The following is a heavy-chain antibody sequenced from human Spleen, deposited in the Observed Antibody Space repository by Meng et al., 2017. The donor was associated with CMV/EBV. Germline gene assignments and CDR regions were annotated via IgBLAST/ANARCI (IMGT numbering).Heavy chain of an antibody. CDR2: ISWNGGRI. J-gene: IGHJ6*02. CDR1: GFTFDDYA. Sequence: LSLTCAASGFTFDDYARHWVRQVPGKGLEWVSGISWNGGRIAYADSVRGRFTISRDNAKNSLFLQMDSVRAEDTALYYCAKDSYVDIVATTMIPDYYYGMDVWGQGTTVTVSS. D-gene: IGHD5-12*01. CDR3: AKDSYVDIVATTMIPDYYYGMDV. V-gene: IGHV3-9*01.